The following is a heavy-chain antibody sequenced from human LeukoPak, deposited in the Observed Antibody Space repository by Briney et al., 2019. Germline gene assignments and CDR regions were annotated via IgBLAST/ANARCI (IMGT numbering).Heavy chain of an antibody. Sequence: PGGSLRLSCAASGFTFSSYAMIWVRQAPGKGLEWVSAIRGSGGGTYCADSVKGRFTISRDNSKNTLYLQMNSLRADDTAVYYCATNAGQWLVPFDYWGQGTLVTVSS. CDR3: ATNAGQWLVPFDY. CDR2: IRGSGGGT. V-gene: IGHV3-23*01. CDR1: GFTFSSYA. D-gene: IGHD6-19*01. J-gene: IGHJ4*02.